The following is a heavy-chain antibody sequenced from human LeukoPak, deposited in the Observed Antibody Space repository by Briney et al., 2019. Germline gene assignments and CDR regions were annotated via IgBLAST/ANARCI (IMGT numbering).Heavy chain of an antibody. Sequence: ASVKVSCKASGGTFSSYAISWVRQAPGQGLEWMGRIIPILGIANYAQKFQGRVTMTRDTSISTAYMELSRLRSDDTAVYYCARSQGYSSGWYRHYYYGMDVWGQGTTVTVSS. D-gene: IGHD6-19*01. V-gene: IGHV1-69*04. CDR3: ARSQGYSSGWYRHYYYGMDV. J-gene: IGHJ6*02. CDR1: GGTFSSYA. CDR2: IIPILGIA.